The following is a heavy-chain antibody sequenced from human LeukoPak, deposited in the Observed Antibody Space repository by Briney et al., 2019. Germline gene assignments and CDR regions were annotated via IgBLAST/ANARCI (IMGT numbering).Heavy chain of an antibody. J-gene: IGHJ4*02. V-gene: IGHV3-20*04. Sequence: GGSLRLSCAASGFTFDDYGMSWVRQAPGKGLEWVSGINWNGGSTGYADSVKGRFTISRDNAKNSLYLQMNSLRVEDTAVYYCAKGYCSGGSCSRGYWGQGTLVTVSS. CDR2: INWNGGST. CDR1: GFTFDDYG. D-gene: IGHD2-15*01. CDR3: AKGYCSGGSCSRGY.